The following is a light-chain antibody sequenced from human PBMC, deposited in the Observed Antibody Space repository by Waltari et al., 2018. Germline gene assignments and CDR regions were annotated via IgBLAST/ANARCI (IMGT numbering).Light chain of an antibody. Sequence: DIVMTQSPDSLAVSLGGRATINCKSSQSLLYSSNNKNYLAWYQQKLGQPPKLLFYWASTRESGVPDRFSGSGSGTDFTLTISSLQAEDVAVYYCQQYYGTPPYTFGQGTKLEIK. CDR3: QQYYGTPPYT. CDR1: QSLLYSSNNKNY. CDR2: WAS. J-gene: IGKJ2*01. V-gene: IGKV4-1*01.